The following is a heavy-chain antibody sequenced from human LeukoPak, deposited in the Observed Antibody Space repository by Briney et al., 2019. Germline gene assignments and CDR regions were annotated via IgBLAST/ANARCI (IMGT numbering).Heavy chain of an antibody. D-gene: IGHD3-22*01. CDR1: GGSISSGSYY. CDR2: IYTSGST. CDR3: ARETYYYDSSGHDY. V-gene: IGHV4-61*02. J-gene: IGHJ4*02. Sequence: SETLSLTCTVSGGSISSGSYYWRWLRQPAGTGLEWIGRIYTSGSTNYNPSLKSRVTISVDTSKNQFSLKLSSVTAADTAVYYCARETYYYDSSGHDYWGQGTLVTVSS.